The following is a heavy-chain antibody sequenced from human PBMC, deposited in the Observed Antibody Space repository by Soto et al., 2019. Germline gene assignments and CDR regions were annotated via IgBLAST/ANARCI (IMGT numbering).Heavy chain of an antibody. CDR3: ARESHFYYDSSGYMTDLDY. J-gene: IGHJ4*02. Sequence: SQTLSLTCAISGDSASSNSAAWNWIRQSPSRGLEWLGRTYYRSKWYNDYAVSVKSRITINPDTSKNQFSLQLNSVTPEDTAVYYCARESHFYYDSSGYMTDLDYWGQGTLVTVSS. V-gene: IGHV6-1*01. D-gene: IGHD3-22*01. CDR2: TYYRSKWYN. CDR1: GDSASSNSAA.